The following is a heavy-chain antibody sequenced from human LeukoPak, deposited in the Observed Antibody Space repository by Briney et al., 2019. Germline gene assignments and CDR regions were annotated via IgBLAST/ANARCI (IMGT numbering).Heavy chain of an antibody. D-gene: IGHD1-1*01. Sequence: GASVKVSCKASGYTFTGYYMHWVRQAPGQGLEWMGWINPNSGGTNYAQKFQGRVTMTRDTSISTAYMEPSRLRSDDTAVYYCAREPPGTTGTTCWFDPWGQGTLVTVSS. V-gene: IGHV1-2*02. CDR3: AREPPGTTGTTCWFDP. CDR2: INPNSGGT. J-gene: IGHJ5*02. CDR1: GYTFTGYY.